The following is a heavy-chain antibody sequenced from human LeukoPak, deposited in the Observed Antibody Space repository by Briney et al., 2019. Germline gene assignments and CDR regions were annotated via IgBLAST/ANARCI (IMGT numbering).Heavy chain of an antibody. D-gene: IGHD6-19*01. J-gene: IGHJ4*02. CDR2: ISYDGSNK. CDR1: GFTFSSYA. Sequence: GGSLRLSCAASGFTFSSYAMHWVRQAPGKGLEWVAVISYDGSNKYYADSVKGRFTISRDNSKNTLYLQMNSLRAEDTAVYYCARDEGSGWYEGLDYWGQGTLVTVSS. V-gene: IGHV3-30-3*01. CDR3: ARDEGSGWYEGLDY.